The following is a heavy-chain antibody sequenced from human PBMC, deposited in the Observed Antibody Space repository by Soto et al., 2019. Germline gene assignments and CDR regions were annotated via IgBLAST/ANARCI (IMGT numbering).Heavy chain of an antibody. CDR1: GFTFRSYW. Sequence: GGSLRLSCAASGFTFRSYWMQWVRQAPGKGLVWVSWINSDGSSTSYADSVKGRFTISRDNAKNTLYLQMNSLRAEDTAVYYCARGGRSINVDYWGQGTLVTVSS. J-gene: IGHJ4*02. V-gene: IGHV3-74*01. CDR3: ARGGRSINVDY. CDR2: INSDGSST. D-gene: IGHD2-21*01.